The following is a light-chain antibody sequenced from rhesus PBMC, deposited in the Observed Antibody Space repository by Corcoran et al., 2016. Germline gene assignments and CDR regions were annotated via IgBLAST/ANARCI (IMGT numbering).Light chain of an antibody. CDR3: LQYNSDPYS. Sequence: DIQMTQSPSSLSASVGDRVTLTCRASQGISTSLNWYQQKPGKPPKRLIYAASSLESGVPSRFSGSGSGTAFTLTISSLQPDDFATYYCLQYNSDPYSFGQGTKVEIK. CDR2: AAS. J-gene: IGKJ2*01. CDR1: QGISTS. V-gene: IGKV1-43*02.